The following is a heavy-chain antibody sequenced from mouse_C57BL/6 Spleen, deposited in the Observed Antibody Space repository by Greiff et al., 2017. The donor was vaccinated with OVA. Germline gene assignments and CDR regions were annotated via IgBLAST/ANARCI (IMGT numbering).Heavy chain of an antibody. J-gene: IGHJ4*01. V-gene: IGHV14-1*01. CDR2: IDPEDGDT. CDR1: GFNIKDYY. Sequence: VQLQQSGAELVRPGASVKLSCTASGFNIKDYYMHWVKQRPEQGLEWIGRIDPEDGDTEYAPKFQGKGTMTADTSSNTAYLQLSSLTSEDTAVYYCTTLYDYACMDYWGQGTSVTVSS. D-gene: IGHD2-4*01. CDR3: TTLYDYACMDY.